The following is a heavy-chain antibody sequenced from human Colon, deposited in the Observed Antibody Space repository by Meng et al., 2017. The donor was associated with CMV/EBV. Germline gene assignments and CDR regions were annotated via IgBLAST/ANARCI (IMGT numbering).Heavy chain of an antibody. CDR3: VRDGRMYAFDY. Sequence: GESLKISCTASGFTFGDHFMDWVRKSPGKGLEWVGRAKNKAWQYGTEYAASVKGRFIISRDDSNGSLYLQMNSLKHEDTAVYYCVRDGRMYAFDYWGQGTLVTVSS. V-gene: IGHV3-72*01. CDR1: GFTFGDHF. D-gene: IGHD2-8*01. J-gene: IGHJ4*02. CDR2: AKNKAWQYGT.